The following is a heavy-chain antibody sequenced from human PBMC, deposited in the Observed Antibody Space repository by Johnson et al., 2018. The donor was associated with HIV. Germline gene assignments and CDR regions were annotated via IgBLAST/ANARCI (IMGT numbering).Heavy chain of an antibody. V-gene: IGHV3-7*02. CDR3: ARGDCSGGSCYSEGATDAFDI. CDR2: INQDGSEK. D-gene: IGHD2-15*01. J-gene: IGHJ3*02. Sequence: AQLVESGGGLVQPGGSLRLSCAASGFTFSSYWMHWVRQAPGKGLEWVANINQDGSEKYYVDSGKGRFTISRDNAKNSLYLQMNSLRAEDTAVYYCARGDCSGGSCYSEGATDAFDIWGQGTMVTVSS. CDR1: GFTFSSYW.